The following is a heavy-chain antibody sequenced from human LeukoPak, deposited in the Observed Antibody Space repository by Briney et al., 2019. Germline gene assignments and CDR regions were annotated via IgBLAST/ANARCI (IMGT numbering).Heavy chain of an antibody. Sequence: GGSLRLSCAASGLTISRSWMSRVRQAPGKGLEWVANIKEDGGERYYVDSVKGRFTISRDNAKNLLYMQMNSLRAEDTAVYYCARGLVGSGCYFDYWGQGTLVIVSS. CDR2: IKEDGGER. CDR3: ARGLVGSGCYFDY. J-gene: IGHJ4*02. D-gene: IGHD6-19*01. CDR1: GLTISRSW. V-gene: IGHV3-7*05.